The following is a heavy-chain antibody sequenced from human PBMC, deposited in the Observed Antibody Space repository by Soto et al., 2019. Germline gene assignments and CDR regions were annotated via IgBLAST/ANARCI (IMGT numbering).Heavy chain of an antibody. J-gene: IGHJ6*02. V-gene: IGHV1-69*12. CDR2: IIPIFRTP. CDR1: GDTFDTFA. Sequence: QVQLVQSGAEVVKPGSSVKVSCKASGDTFDTFAISWVRQAPGQGLEWMGGIIPIFRTPDYGQKFQDRVTITADESTSTAYMELSSLRSEDTAVYYCARDKDREQLGGNYYYSLEVWGQGTTVIVSS. CDR3: ARDKDREQLGGNYYYSLEV. D-gene: IGHD1-1*01.